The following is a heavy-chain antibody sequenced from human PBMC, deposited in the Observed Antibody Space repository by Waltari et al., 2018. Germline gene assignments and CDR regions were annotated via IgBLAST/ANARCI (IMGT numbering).Heavy chain of an antibody. CDR1: GVSITSNRHY. V-gene: IGHV4-39*01. D-gene: IGHD5-12*01. CDR2: VSYSGTT. J-gene: IGHJ3*01. CDR3: ATYIGASVGTAAFDV. Sequence: QLQLQESGPRLVRPSETQSLICRVSGVSITSNRHYWAWIRQSPGQGLELIGTVSYSGTTYISPSLKSRVSVSRDTSKNQVSLILGSVTAADMAVYYCATYIGASVGTAAFDVWGQGTMVTVSS.